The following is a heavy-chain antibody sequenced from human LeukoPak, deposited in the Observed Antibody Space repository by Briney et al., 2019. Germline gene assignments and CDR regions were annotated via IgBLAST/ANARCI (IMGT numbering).Heavy chain of an antibody. CDR1: GFTFSSYS. Sequence: HGGSLRLSCAASGFTFSSYSMNWVRQAPGKGLEWVSSISSSSSYIYYADSVKGRFTISRDNAKNSLYLQMNSLRAEDTAVYYCARDPLEYSSSSVNWFDLWGQGTLVTVSS. CDR2: ISSSSSYI. V-gene: IGHV3-21*01. D-gene: IGHD6-6*01. J-gene: IGHJ5*02. CDR3: ARDPLEYSSSSVNWFDL.